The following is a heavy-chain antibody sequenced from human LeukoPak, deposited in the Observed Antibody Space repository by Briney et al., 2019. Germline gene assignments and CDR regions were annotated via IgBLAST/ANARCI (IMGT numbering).Heavy chain of an antibody. V-gene: IGHV1-69*06. CDR3: AKGGRYSSSSWSDY. CDR1: GGTFINYA. D-gene: IGHD6-6*01. Sequence: GASVKVSCKASGGTFINYAISWVRQAPGQGLEWMGGIIPIFGTANYAQKFRGRVTITADKSTRTAYMELSSPRAEDTAVYYCAKGGRYSSSSWSDYWGQGTLVTVSS. CDR2: IIPIFGTA. J-gene: IGHJ4*02.